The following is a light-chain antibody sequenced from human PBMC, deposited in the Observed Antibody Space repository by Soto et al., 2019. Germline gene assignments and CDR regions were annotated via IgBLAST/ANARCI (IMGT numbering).Light chain of an antibody. CDR3: MQGLQTLT. J-gene: IGKJ4*01. Sequence: DIVMTQFPLSLPVTPGEPASISCRSSQSLLHSNGYNYLDWYLQKPGQSPQLLIYLGSYRASGVPDRFSGSVSGTDFTLKISRVEAEDVGVYYCMQGLQTLTFGGGTKVEIK. V-gene: IGKV2-28*01. CDR2: LGS. CDR1: QSLLHSNGYNY.